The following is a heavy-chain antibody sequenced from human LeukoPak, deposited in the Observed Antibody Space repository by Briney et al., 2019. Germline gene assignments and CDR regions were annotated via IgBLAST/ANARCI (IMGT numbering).Heavy chain of an antibody. J-gene: IGHJ5*02. V-gene: IGHV3-21*01. D-gene: IGHD2-2*01. CDR2: ISSSSSYI. Sequence: PGGSLRLSCAASGFTFSSYSMNWVRQAPGKGLEWVSSISSSSSYIYYADSVKGRFTISRDNAKNSLYLQMNSLRAEDTAVYYCARDAHIVVVPAAPGGFDPWGQGTLVNVSS. CDR3: ARDAHIVVVPAAPGGFDP. CDR1: GFTFSSYS.